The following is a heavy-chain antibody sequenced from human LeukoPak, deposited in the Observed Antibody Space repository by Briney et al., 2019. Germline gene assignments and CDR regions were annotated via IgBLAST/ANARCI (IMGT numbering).Heavy chain of an antibody. CDR2: IYYSGTT. CDR3: ARDRSSRGLDC. D-gene: IGHD3-10*01. J-gene: IGHJ4*02. Sequence: PSQTLALTCTVCGGSISSCCYYWSWIRQHPGKGLGWIGYIYYSGTTYYNPSLKSRVTISVDPPKNQFSLKLTSLTAADTAVYYCARDRSSRGLDCWGQGTLVTVSS. V-gene: IGHV4-31*03. CDR1: GGSISSCCYY.